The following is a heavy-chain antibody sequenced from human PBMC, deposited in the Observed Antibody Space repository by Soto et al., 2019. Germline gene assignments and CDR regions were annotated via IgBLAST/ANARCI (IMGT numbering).Heavy chain of an antibody. V-gene: IGHV1-69*01. CDR2: IIPIFGTA. CDR3: ARDRGAAAGTNYYYGMDV. CDR1: GGTFSSYA. J-gene: IGHJ6*02. D-gene: IGHD6-13*01. Sequence: QVQLVQSGAEVKKPGSSVKVSCKASGGTFSSYAISWVRQAPGQGLEWMGGIIPIFGTANYAQKFQGRVTITADESTSTAYMELSSLRSEDTAVYYCARDRGAAAGTNYYYGMDVWGQGTLVTVSS.